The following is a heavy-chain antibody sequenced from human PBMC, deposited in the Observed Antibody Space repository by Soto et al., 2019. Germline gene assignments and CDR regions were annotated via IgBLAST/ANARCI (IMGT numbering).Heavy chain of an antibody. CDR3: ARASVGPPGGGSCIMPFDY. D-gene: IGHD2-15*01. Sequence: ETRSLTGTVSGCSIVNYYWSWIGQPAGKGLEGIGRIYTGGTTNYNPSLKSRVTTSTDTYKNQLSLRLTSVPAAETAVYYCARASVGPPGGGSCIMPFDYWGQGALVTVSS. J-gene: IGHJ4*02. CDR2: IYTGGTT. CDR1: GCSIVNYY. V-gene: IGHV4-4*07.